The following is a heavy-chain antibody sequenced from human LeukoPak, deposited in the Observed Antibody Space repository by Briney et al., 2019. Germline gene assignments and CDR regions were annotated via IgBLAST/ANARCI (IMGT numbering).Heavy chain of an antibody. J-gene: IGHJ4*02. D-gene: IGHD4-17*01. Sequence: GGSLRLSCAASGFTFSSYGMHWVRQAPGKGLEWVAVIWYDGSNKYYADSVKGRFTISGDNSKNTLYLQMNSLRAEDTAVYYCARVYSGSGDYVQYYFDYWGQGTLVTVSS. CDR2: IWYDGSNK. CDR3: ARVYSGSGDYVQYYFDY. CDR1: GFTFSSYG. V-gene: IGHV3-33*01.